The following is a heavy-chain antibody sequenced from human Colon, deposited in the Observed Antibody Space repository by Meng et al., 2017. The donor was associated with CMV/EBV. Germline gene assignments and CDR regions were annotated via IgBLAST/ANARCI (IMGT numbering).Heavy chain of an antibody. CDR1: GFTCSSYW. CDR3: VRGRAAHPD. V-gene: IGHV3-7*01. CDR2: IRQDGSEK. Sequence: GESLKISCAASGFTCSSYWMSWVRQAPGKGLEWVANIRQDGSEKYYVDSVKGRFTVSRDNAKNSLYLQMNSLRAEDTAMYYCVRGRAAHPDWGQGTLVTVSS. J-gene: IGHJ4*02. D-gene: IGHD2-15*01.